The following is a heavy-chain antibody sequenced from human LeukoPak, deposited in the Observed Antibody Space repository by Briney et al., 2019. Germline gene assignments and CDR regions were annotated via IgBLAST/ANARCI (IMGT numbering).Heavy chain of an antibody. CDR3: ARDLGYTHGFGY. J-gene: IGHJ4*02. V-gene: IGHV4-59*01. CDR2: IYYSGST. Sequence: SETLSLTCTASGGSISSYYWSWIRQPPGKGLEWIGYIYYSGSTNYNPSLKSRVTISVDTSKNQFSLKLSSVTAADTAVYYCARDLGYTHGFGYWGQGTLVTVSS. D-gene: IGHD5-18*01. CDR1: GGSISSYY.